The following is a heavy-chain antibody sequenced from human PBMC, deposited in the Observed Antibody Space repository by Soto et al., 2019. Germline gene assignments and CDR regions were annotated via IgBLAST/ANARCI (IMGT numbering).Heavy chain of an antibody. CDR3: TTESDLSGSP. D-gene: IGHD5-12*01. Sequence: GGSLRLSCAASGFTFSSYGMHWVRQAPGKGLEWVAVISYDGSNKYYADSVKGRFTISRDNSKNTLYLQMNSLRAEDTAGYYCTTESDLSGSPWGQGTLVTVSS. V-gene: IGHV3-30*03. CDR2: ISYDGSNK. J-gene: IGHJ4*02. CDR1: GFTFSSYG.